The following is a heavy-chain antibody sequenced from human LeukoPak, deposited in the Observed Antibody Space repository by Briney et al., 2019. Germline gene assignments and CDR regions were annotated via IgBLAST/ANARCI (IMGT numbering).Heavy chain of an antibody. Sequence: GASVKVSCKTSGYTFTSYYIHWVRQAPGQGLEWMGIINTSGGTTNYAQKSQGRVTMTRDTSISTAYMELSRLRSDDTAVYYCARSVDSSGYYYVMGFDYWGQGTLVTVSS. CDR2: INTSGGTT. CDR3: ARSVDSSGYYYVMGFDY. CDR1: GYTFTSYY. V-gene: IGHV1-46*01. D-gene: IGHD3-22*01. J-gene: IGHJ4*02.